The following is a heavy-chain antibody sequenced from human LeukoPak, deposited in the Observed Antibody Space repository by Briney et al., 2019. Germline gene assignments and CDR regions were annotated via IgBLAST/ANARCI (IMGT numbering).Heavy chain of an antibody. D-gene: IGHD6-19*01. CDR1: GFTFSSYA. CDR2: ISSSGDNT. Sequence: PGGSLRLSCAASGFTFSSYAMSWVRQAPGKGLEWVSTISSSGDNTYFADSVKGRFTISRDNSKNTLYLQMNSLRAEDTAVYYCAKSSGSGWYEGYWGQGTLVTVSS. CDR3: AKSSGSGWYEGY. J-gene: IGHJ4*02. V-gene: IGHV3-23*01.